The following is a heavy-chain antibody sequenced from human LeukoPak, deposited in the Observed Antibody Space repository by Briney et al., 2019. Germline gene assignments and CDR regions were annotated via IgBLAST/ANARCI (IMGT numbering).Heavy chain of an antibody. CDR1: GFTFSSYS. Sequence: GGSLRLSCAASGFTFSSYSMNWVRQAPGKGLEWVSSISSSSSYIYYADSVKGRFTISRDNAKNSLYLQMNSLRAEDTAVYYCARDLNRSHYDFWSGYFLGAQYYYYGMDVWGQGTTVTVSS. CDR3: ARDLNRSHYDFWSGYFLGAQYYYYGMDV. D-gene: IGHD3-3*01. J-gene: IGHJ6*02. V-gene: IGHV3-21*01. CDR2: ISSSSSYI.